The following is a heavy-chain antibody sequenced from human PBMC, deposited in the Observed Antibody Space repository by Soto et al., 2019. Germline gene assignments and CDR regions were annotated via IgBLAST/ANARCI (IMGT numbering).Heavy chain of an antibody. CDR2: IFSNDEK. D-gene: IGHD6-13*01. CDR3: ARTTAGRDYYYYMDV. Sequence: QVTLKESSPVLVKPTETLTLTCTVSGFSLSSPILGVSWIRQPPGKALEWLAHIFSNDEKSYTTSLKSRLSIPKDTSKSQVVLTMTNMDPVDTATYFCARTTAGRDYYYYMDVWGKGTTVTVSS. CDR1: GFSLSSPILG. V-gene: IGHV2-26*01. J-gene: IGHJ6*03.